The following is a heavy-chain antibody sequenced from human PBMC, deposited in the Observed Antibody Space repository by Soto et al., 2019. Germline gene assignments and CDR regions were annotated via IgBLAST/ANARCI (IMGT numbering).Heavy chain of an antibody. J-gene: IGHJ4*02. V-gene: IGHV1-46*02. D-gene: IGHD6-13*01. CDR3: ARDLAAGDH. CDR2: INPASAST. CDR1: EYTFKHYY. Sequence: QVQLVQSGAEVKKPGASVKVSCRTSEYTFKHYYIHWVRQAPGQGLEWLGIINPASASTNYAQEFQDRVTLTMDTSTTTVYMELSGLSAEDTAIFYCARDLAAGDHWGQGTLVTVSS.